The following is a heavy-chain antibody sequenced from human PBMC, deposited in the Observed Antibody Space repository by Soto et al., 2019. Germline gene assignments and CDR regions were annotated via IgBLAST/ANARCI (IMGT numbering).Heavy chain of an antibody. Sequence: PGGSLRLSCVASGFTFSSYSMTWVRQAPGKGLEWVSAMTGSGSFIHYADSVKGRFTISRDNSKNTVYLQMNNLRADDTAIYYCAKTTGYYDFWSQGSLVTVSS. CDR1: GFTFSSYS. CDR3: AKTTGYYDF. CDR2: MTGSGSFI. D-gene: IGHD3-3*01. J-gene: IGHJ4*02. V-gene: IGHV3-23*01.